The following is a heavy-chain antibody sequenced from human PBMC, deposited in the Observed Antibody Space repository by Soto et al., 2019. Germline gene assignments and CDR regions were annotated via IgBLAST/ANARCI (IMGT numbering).Heavy chain of an antibody. CDR1: GSTFSSYA. D-gene: IGHD2-15*01. Sequence: LRLSCAASGSTFSSYAMSWVRQAPGKGLEWVSAISGSGGSTYYADSVKGRFTISRDNSKNTLYLQMNSLRAEDTAVYYCAKLVAANVLYWFDPWGQGTLVTVSS. V-gene: IGHV3-23*01. CDR2: ISGSGGST. J-gene: IGHJ5*02. CDR3: AKLVAANVLYWFDP.